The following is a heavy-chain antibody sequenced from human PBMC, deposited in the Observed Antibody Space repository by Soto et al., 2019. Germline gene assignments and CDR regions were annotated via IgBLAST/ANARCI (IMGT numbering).Heavy chain of an antibody. J-gene: IGHJ5*02. Sequence: QVQLVQSGAEVKRPGSSAKLSCKASGGTFTYYGISWVRQAPGQGLEWMGGIIPIIGPATYAQKFQGRVPITADQSTSTAYMQLSSIGSEDTALYYCARDLGTPIAGPPRRETYGWLDPWGQGTLVTVSS. V-gene: IGHV1-69*01. CDR2: IIPIIGPA. CDR3: ARDLGTPIAGPPRRETYGWLDP. CDR1: GGTFTYYG. D-gene: IGHD2-15*01.